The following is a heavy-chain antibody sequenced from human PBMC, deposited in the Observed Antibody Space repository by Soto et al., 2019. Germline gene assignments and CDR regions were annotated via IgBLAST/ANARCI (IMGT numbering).Heavy chain of an antibody. J-gene: IGHJ4*02. Sequence: SETLSLTCTVSGGSISSYYWSWIRQPPGKGLEWIGYIYYSGSTNYNPSLKSRVTISVDTSKNQFSLKLSSVTAADTAVYYCARGVGAETDFDYWGQGTLVTVSS. V-gene: IGHV4-59*01. CDR1: GGSISSYY. D-gene: IGHD1-26*01. CDR3: ARGVGAETDFDY. CDR2: IYYSGST.